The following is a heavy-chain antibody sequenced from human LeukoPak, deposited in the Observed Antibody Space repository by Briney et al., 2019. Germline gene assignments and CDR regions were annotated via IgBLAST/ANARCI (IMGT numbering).Heavy chain of an antibody. Sequence: PGGSLRLSCAASGFTFSAYAIHWVRQAPGKGLEWVAVISYDGSKKYYADSVKGRFTVSRDNSKNTLFLQVSSLRAEDTAMFYCAREAMATDFDYWGQGTLVTVSS. CDR2: ISYDGSKK. CDR3: AREAMATDFDY. CDR1: GFTFSAYA. V-gene: IGHV3-30*04. D-gene: IGHD5-18*01. J-gene: IGHJ4*02.